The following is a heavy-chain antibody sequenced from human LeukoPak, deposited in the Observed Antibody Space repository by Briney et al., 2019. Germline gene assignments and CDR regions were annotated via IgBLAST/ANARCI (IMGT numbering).Heavy chain of an antibody. CDR2: IRYDGSNE. Sequence: SGGSLRLSCAASGFTFSSYAMNWVRQAPGKGLEWVAFIRYDGSNEYYADSVKGRFTISRDNAKNSLYLQMNSLRAEDTAVYYCARGRWLQRYFDYWGQGTLVTVSS. J-gene: IGHJ4*02. CDR3: ARGRWLQRYFDY. D-gene: IGHD5-24*01. V-gene: IGHV3-30*02. CDR1: GFTFSSYA.